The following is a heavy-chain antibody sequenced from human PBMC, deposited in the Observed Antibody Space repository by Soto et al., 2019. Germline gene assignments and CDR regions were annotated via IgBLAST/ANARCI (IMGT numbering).Heavy chain of an antibody. J-gene: IGHJ5*02. Sequence: SETLSLTCTVSGDSISSSNYYWGWIRQSPGKGLEWIGNIYYSGSTNYNPSLKSRVTISVDTSKNQFSLKLSSVTAADTAVYYCARAEQMRDGYNFGGSWFDPWGQGTLVTVS. CDR3: ARAEQMRDGYNFGGSWFDP. CDR1: GDSISSSNYY. D-gene: IGHD5-12*01. CDR2: IYYSGST. V-gene: IGHV4-39*07.